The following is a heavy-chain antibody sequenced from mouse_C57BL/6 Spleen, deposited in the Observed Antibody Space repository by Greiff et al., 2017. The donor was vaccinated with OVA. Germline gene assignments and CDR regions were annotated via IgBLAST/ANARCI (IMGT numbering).Heavy chain of an antibody. CDR3: TGEEAAPFDY. D-gene: IGHD6-1*01. J-gene: IGHJ2*01. V-gene: IGHV6-3*01. CDR2: IRLKSDNYAT. Sequence: EVMLVESGGGLVQPGGSMKLSCVASGFTFSNYWMNWVRQSPEKGLEWVAQIRLKSDNYATHYAESVKGRFTISRDDSKSSVYLQMNNLRAEDTGIYYCTGEEAAPFDYWGQGTTLTVSS. CDR1: GFTFSNYW.